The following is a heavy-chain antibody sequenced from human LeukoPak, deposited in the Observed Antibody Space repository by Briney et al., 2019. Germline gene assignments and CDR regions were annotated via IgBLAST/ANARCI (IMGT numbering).Heavy chain of an antibody. D-gene: IGHD3-16*01. V-gene: IGHV4-59*01. CDR3: ARVSYDYVWGSYPYYYYYMDV. CDR1: GGPFSGYY. Sequence: SETLSLTCAVYGGPFSGYYWSWIRQPPGKGLEWIGYIYYSGSTNYNPSLKSRVTISVDTSKNQFSLKLSSVTAADTAVYYCARVSYDYVWGSYPYYYYYMDVWGKGTTVTISS. CDR2: IYYSGST. J-gene: IGHJ6*03.